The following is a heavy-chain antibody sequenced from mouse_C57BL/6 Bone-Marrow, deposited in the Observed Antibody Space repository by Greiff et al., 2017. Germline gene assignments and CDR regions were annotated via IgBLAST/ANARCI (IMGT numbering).Heavy chain of an antibody. V-gene: IGHV1-49*01. CDR2: FTLYSDAT. J-gene: IGHJ4*01. D-gene: IGHD1-1*02. Sequence: SGAELVRPGSSVKLSCKDSYFAFMASAMHWVKPRPGHGLELVGSFTLYSDATEYREKFKGKATMDANPSLSTAHLELSSHTSEDSAVYCWASGDYGRRYAMDDWGKGTTVTVSS. CDR1: YFAFMASA. CDR3: ASGDYGRRYAMDD.